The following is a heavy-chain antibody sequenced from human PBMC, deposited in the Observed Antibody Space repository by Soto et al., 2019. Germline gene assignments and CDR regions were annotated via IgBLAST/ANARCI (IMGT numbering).Heavy chain of an antibody. J-gene: IGHJ4*02. CDR1: GYTFTSYD. Sequence: ASVKVSCKASGYTFTSYDINWVRQATGQGLEWMGWMNPNSGNTGYAQKFQGRVTMTRNTSISTAYMELSSLRSEDTAVYYCARGKRVVPAAKMEYYFDYWGQGTLVTVS. CDR3: ARGKRVVPAAKMEYYFDY. V-gene: IGHV1-8*01. D-gene: IGHD2-2*01. CDR2: MNPNSGNT.